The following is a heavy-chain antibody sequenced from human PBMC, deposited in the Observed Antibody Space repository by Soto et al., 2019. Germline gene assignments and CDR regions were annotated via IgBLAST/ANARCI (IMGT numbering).Heavy chain of an antibody. Sequence: ASVKVSCKASGYTFTSYGISWVRQAPGQGLEWMGWISAYNGNTNYAQKLQGRVTMTTDTSTSTACMELRSLRSDDTAVYYCARDDYDSSGTFDYWGQGTLVTVSS. D-gene: IGHD3-22*01. CDR1: GYTFTSYG. V-gene: IGHV1-18*01. J-gene: IGHJ4*02. CDR2: ISAYNGNT. CDR3: ARDDYDSSGTFDY.